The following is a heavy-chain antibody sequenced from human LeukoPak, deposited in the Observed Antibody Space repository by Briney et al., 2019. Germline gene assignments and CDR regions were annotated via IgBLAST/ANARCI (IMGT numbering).Heavy chain of an antibody. CDR1: GGSISSYY. Sequence: SETLSLTCTVSGGSISSYYWSWIRQPPGKGLEWIGYIYYCRSTNYNPSLKSRVTISVDTSKNQFSLKLSSVTAADTAVYYCARELSYYYDSSGYYQGYFDYWGQGTLVTVSS. V-gene: IGHV4-59*12. CDR2: IYYCRST. D-gene: IGHD3-22*01. CDR3: ARELSYYYDSSGYYQGYFDY. J-gene: IGHJ4*02.